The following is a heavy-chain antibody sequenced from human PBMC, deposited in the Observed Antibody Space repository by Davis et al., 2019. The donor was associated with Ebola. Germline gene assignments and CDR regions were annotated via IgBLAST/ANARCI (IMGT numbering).Heavy chain of an antibody. CDR3: ARGLYCSGGSCFLDY. CDR1: GGSISSSSYY. V-gene: IGHV4-39*01. D-gene: IGHD2-15*01. CDR2: IYYSGST. Sequence: GSLRLSCTVSGGSISSSSYYWGWIRQPPGKGLEWIGSIYYSGSTYYNPSLKSRVTISVDTSKNQFSLKLSSVTAADTAVYYCARGLYCSGGSCFLDYWGQGTLVTVSS. J-gene: IGHJ4*02.